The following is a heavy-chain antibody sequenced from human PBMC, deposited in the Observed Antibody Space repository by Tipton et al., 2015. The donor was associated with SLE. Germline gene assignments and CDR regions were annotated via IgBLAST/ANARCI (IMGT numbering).Heavy chain of an antibody. CDR1: GGSFSGYA. CDR3: ARGVAGYFNYCYMDV. Sequence: TLSLTYTLSGGSFSGYAWSWVRQSPGKGLEWIGEVSHSRSSNYNPSLKSRGTISLDTSNNQFSLSLTSVTAADTAVYYCARGVAGYFNYCYMDVWGKGTTVTISS. CDR2: VSHSRSS. V-gene: IGHV4-34*01. J-gene: IGHJ6*03.